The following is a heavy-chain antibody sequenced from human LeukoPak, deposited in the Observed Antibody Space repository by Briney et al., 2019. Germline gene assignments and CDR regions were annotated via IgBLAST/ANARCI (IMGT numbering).Heavy chain of an antibody. CDR1: GFTFDDYA. CDR3: ARESSSGWSFDY. Sequence: GGSLRLSCAASGFTFDDYAMHWVRQAPGKGLEWVSYISSSDSTIYYADSVKGRFTISRDNAKNSLYLQMNSLRAEDTAVYYCARESSSGWSFDYWGQGTLVTVSS. CDR2: ISSSDSTI. V-gene: IGHV3-11*04. J-gene: IGHJ4*02. D-gene: IGHD6-19*01.